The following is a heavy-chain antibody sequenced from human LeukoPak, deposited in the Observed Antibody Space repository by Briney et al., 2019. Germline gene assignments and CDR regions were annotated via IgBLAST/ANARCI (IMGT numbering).Heavy chain of an antibody. D-gene: IGHD2-2*01. CDR1: GGSISRYY. V-gene: IGHV4-59*01. CDR3: ARAQSRYCSSTSCPGAFDI. Sequence: SETLSLTCTVPGGSISRYYWSWIRQPPGKGLEWIGYIYYSGSTNYNPSLKSRVTISVDTSKNQFSLKLSSVSAADTAVYYCARAQSRYCSSTSCPGAFDIWGQGTMVTVSS. CDR2: IYYSGST. J-gene: IGHJ3*02.